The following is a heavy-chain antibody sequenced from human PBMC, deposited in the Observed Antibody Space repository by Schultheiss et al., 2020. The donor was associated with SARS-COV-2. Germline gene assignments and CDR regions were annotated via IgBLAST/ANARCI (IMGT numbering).Heavy chain of an antibody. CDR1: GFTFSGSA. CDR2: ISYDGSNI. V-gene: IGHV3-30*04. Sequence: GGSLRLSCAASGFTFSGSAMHWVRQAPGKGLEWVAVISYDGSNIYYADSVKGRFTISRDNAKNSLYLQMNSLRVEDTAVYYCARLGSGWYLSDYWGQGTLVTV. CDR3: ARLGSGWYLSDY. J-gene: IGHJ4*02. D-gene: IGHD6-19*01.